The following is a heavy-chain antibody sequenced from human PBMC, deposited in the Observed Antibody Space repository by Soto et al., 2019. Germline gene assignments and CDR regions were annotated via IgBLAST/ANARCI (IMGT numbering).Heavy chain of an antibody. CDR1: GGSISSGGYY. D-gene: IGHD2-21*02. V-gene: IGHV4-31*03. J-gene: IGHJ5*02. CDR3: ARGTYTDGDAIDL. Sequence: SETLSLTCSVSGGSISSGGYYWSWVRQHPGKGLEWIAYIYSSGSTYHNPSLESRVSISIDTSKNHFSLKLTSVTDPDTAVYFCARGTYTDGDAIDLWGQGTLVTVS. CDR2: IYSSGST.